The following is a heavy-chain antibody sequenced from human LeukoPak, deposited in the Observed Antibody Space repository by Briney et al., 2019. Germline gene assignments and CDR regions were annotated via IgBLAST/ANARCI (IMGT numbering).Heavy chain of an antibody. CDR1: GFTFSSYE. J-gene: IGHJ4*02. CDR3: ARGEHCSSTSPCLDS. D-gene: IGHD2-2*01. CDR2: ISSSGSTI. V-gene: IGHV3-48*03. Sequence: GGSLRLSCAASGFTFSSYEMNWVREAPGKGLEWVSYISSSGSTIYYADSVKGRFTISRDNAKNSLYLQMNSRRAEDTAVYYCARGEHCSSTSPCLDSWGQGTLVTVSS.